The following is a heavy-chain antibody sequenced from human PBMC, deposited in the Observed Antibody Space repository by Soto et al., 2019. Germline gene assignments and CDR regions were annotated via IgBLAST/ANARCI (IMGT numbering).Heavy chain of an antibody. D-gene: IGHD2-2*01. Sequence: GGSLRLSCRGSGFTFGDHAMSWFRQAPGKGLEWVGFIRSKAYGGTTEYAASVKGRFTISRDDSNSIAYLQMNSLKTEDTAVYYCQYQLLTYYYGMDVWGQGTTVTVSS. CDR2: IRSKAYGGTT. J-gene: IGHJ6*02. CDR1: GFTFGDHA. CDR3: QYQLLTYYYGMDV. V-gene: IGHV3-49*03.